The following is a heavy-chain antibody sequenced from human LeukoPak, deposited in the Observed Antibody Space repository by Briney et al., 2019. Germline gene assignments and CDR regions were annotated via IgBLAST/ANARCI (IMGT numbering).Heavy chain of an antibody. V-gene: IGHV3-30*18. CDR1: GFTFSSYG. CDR2: ISYDGSNK. J-gene: IGHJ5*02. CDR3: AKGRPAAMLSWFDP. Sequence: GGSLRLSCAASGFTFSSYGMHWVRQAPGKGLEWVAVISYDGSNKYYADSVKGRFTISRDNSKNTLYLQMNSLRAEDTALYYCAKGRPAAMLSWFDPWGQGTLVTVSS. D-gene: IGHD2-2*01.